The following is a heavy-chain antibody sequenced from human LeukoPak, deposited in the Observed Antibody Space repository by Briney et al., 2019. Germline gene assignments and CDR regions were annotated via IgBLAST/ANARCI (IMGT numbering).Heavy chain of an antibody. CDR2: INPNSGGT. Sequence: GASVKVSCKASGYTFTGYFIHWVRQAPGQGLEWMGWINPNSGGTNYAQKFQGRVSMTRDTSTRTAYLEVSSLRSDDTAVYYCARVWDLRERPFDYWGQGTLVTVSS. J-gene: IGHJ4*02. CDR3: ARVWDLRERPFDY. V-gene: IGHV1-2*02. D-gene: IGHD3-16*01. CDR1: GYTFTGYF.